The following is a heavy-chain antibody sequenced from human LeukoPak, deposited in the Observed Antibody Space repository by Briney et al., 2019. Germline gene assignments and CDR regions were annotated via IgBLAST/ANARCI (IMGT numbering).Heavy chain of an antibody. V-gene: IGHV3-72*01. Sequence: GGSLRLSCAASGLTFSDHYMDWVRQAPGKGLEWVGRSRNKANGYTTEYAASVKGRFTISRDDSKNSLYLQMNSLKTEDTAVYYCARARSDAFDIWGQGTMVTVSS. CDR1: GLTFSDHY. CDR3: ARARSDAFDI. J-gene: IGHJ3*02. CDR2: SRNKANGYTT. D-gene: IGHD6-6*01.